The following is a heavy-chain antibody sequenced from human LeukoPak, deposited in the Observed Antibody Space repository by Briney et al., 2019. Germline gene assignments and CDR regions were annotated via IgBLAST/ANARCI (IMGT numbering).Heavy chain of an antibody. CDR1: GYNFISYY. V-gene: IGHV1-2*06. CDR3: AREVGASSRGFDY. CDR2: INSNTGDT. Sequence: GASVKVSCKASGYNFISYYMHWVRQAPGQGLEWVGRINSNTGDTNYAQKFQGRVTMTRDTSISTGYMELSRLRSDDTAMYYCAREVGASSRGFDYWGQGTLVTVSS. D-gene: IGHD3-10*01. J-gene: IGHJ4*02.